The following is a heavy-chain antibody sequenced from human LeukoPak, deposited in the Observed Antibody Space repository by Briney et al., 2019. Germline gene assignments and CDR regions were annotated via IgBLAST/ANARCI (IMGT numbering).Heavy chain of an antibody. V-gene: IGHV4-34*01. CDR2: INHSGST. J-gene: IGHJ4*02. CDR1: GGSFSGYY. D-gene: IGHD6-13*01. Sequence: SETLSLTCAVYGGSFSGYYWSWIRQPPGKGLEWIGEINHSGSTNYNPSLKSRVTISVDTSKNQFFLKLSSVTAADTAVYYCASDPAAPVGYWGQGTLVTVSS. CDR3: ASDPAAPVGY.